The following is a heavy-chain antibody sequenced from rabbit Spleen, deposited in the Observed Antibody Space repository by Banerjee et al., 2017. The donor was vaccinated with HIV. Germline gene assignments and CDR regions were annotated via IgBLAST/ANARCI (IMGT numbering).Heavy chain of an antibody. D-gene: IGHD1-1*01. V-gene: IGHV1S7*01. Sequence: QLVESGGGLVQPGGSLKLSCTASGFTLSSYYMNWVRQAPGKGLEWTGYIDPVFGNTYYASWVNGRFTISSDNAQNTVDLQMNSLTAADTATYFCARDPYSIYMRNLWGPGTLVTVS. CDR1: GFTLSSYY. J-gene: IGHJ4*01. CDR3: ARDPYSIYMRNL. CDR2: IDPVFGNT.